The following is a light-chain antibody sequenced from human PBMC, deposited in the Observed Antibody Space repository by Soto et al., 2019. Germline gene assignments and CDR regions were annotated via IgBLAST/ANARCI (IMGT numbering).Light chain of an antibody. CDR2: AAS. Sequence: DIQMTQSPSFVSASVGDRVTITCRASQGISSWLAWYQHKPGRAPKLLIHAASSSESVVPSRFSGSGSGTDFTLTISSLQPEDFATYYCQQTTSFPLTFGGGTQVEIK. CDR1: QGISSW. J-gene: IGKJ4*01. CDR3: QQTTSFPLT. V-gene: IGKV1-12*01.